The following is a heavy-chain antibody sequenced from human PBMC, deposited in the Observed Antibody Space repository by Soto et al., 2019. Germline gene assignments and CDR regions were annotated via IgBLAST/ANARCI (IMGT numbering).Heavy chain of an antibody. Sequence: QITLNESGPTQVKPRQTLTLTCTFSGFSLTTSGVGVGWIRQSPGKAPEWLALIYWDDDKRYSPSLKSSLTITKDTSKNPVVLTMAYLDPADTATYYCAHRVLRTVFGLVTTTAIYFDFWGQGTPVAVSS. CDR3: AHRVLRTVFGLVTTTAIYFDF. CDR1: GFSLTTSGVG. D-gene: IGHD3-3*01. V-gene: IGHV2-5*02. CDR2: IYWDDDK. J-gene: IGHJ4*02.